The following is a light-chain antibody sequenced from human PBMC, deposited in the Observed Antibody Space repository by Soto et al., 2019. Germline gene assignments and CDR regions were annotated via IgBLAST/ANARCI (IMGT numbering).Light chain of an antibody. V-gene: IGKV1-5*03. CDR1: QRVGGW. CDR3: LQYDSYSWT. CDR2: KAS. Sequence: DIHMTQSPSTLSASAGYRCTITWRASQRVGGWVAWYHQKPGKAPKVLTYKASALESGVPSRFRGSASGTEFTLTISSLQPDDFERYYCLQYDSYSWTCGQGTKVDIK. J-gene: IGKJ1*01.